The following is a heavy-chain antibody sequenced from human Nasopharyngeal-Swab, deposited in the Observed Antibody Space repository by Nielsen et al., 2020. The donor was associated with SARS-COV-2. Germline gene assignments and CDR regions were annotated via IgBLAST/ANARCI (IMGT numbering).Heavy chain of an antibody. CDR3: VKLDAWAFDY. D-gene: IGHD2-2*01. J-gene: IGHJ4*02. CDR2: ISVDGKCE. CDR1: GFTFSTYG. V-gene: IGHV3-30*02. Sequence: GGCLRLSGAASGFTFSTYGMHWVRQAPGKGPECVAFISVDGKCEYYGDSVKGRFTISRDNSKNTLYLQKNNLKNEDTAFYYCVKLDAWAFDYWGQGTLVTVSS.